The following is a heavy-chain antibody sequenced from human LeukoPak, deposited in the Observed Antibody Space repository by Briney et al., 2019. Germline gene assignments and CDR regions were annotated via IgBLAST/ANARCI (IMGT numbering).Heavy chain of an antibody. CDR1: GFTVSAKY. V-gene: IGHV3-66*01. CDR2: IYSDGGT. J-gene: IGHJ2*01. D-gene: IGHD4-17*01. CDR3: ARGNSYGDYIWYFDL. Sequence: GGSLRLSCAASGFTVSAKYMSWVRQGPGKGLDWISSIYSDGGTNYADSVKGRFTISRDNAKNSLYLQMNSLRAEDTAVYYRARGNSYGDYIWYFDLWGRGTLVTVSS.